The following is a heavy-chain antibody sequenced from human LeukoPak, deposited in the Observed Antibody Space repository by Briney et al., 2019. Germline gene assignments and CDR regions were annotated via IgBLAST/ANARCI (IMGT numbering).Heavy chain of an antibody. D-gene: IGHD3-10*01. CDR3: ARNYGSGSYYPDY. J-gene: IGHJ4*02. V-gene: IGHV3-33*01. CDR1: GFTFSSYG. Sequence: PATSLRLSCAASGFTFSSYGMHWVRQAPGKGLEWVAVIWYDGSNKYYADSVKGRFTISRDNSKNTLYLQMNSLRAEDTAVYYCARNYGSGSYYPDYWGQGTLVTVSS. CDR2: IWYDGSNK.